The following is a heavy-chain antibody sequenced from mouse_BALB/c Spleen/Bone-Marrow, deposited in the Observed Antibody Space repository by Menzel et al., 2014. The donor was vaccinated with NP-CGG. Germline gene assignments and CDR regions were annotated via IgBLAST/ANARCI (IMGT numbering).Heavy chain of an antibody. D-gene: IGHD1-1*01. V-gene: IGHV5-17*02. CDR2: ISSGSSTI. Sequence: EVKLVESGGGLVQPGGSRKLSCAASGFTFSSSGMHWVRQAPGKGLEWVAYISSGSSTIYYADTVMGRFTISRDNPKNTLFLQMTSLRSEDTAMYYCARSGSSSGYFDYWGQGTTLTVSS. J-gene: IGHJ2*01. CDR1: GFTFSSSG. CDR3: ARSGSSSGYFDY.